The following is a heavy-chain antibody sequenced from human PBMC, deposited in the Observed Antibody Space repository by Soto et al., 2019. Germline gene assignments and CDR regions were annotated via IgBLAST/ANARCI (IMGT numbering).Heavy chain of an antibody. J-gene: IGHJ6*02. V-gene: IGHV1-18*01. D-gene: IGHD3-22*01. Sequence: PSVKVSCKAAGYTFTSYGISWVRQAPGQGLEWMGWISAYNGNTNYAQKLQGRVTMTTDTSTSTAYMELRSLRSDDTAVYYCATFGSSGYYSHYYYGMDVWGQGTTVTVSS. CDR2: ISAYNGNT. CDR1: GYTFTSYG. CDR3: ATFGSSGYYSHYYYGMDV.